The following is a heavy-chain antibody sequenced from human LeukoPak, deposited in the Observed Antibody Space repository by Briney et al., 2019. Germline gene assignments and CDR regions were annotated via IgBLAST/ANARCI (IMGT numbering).Heavy chain of an antibody. J-gene: IGHJ3*02. V-gene: IGHV1-69*04. CDR2: IIPILGIA. Sequence: SVKVSCKASGGTFSSYAIIWVRQAPGQGLEWMGRIIPILGIANYAQKFQGRVTITADKSTSTAYMELSSLRSEDTAVYYCASGDILTWYAFDIWGQGTMVPVSS. CDR3: ASGDILTWYAFDI. CDR1: GGTFSSYA. D-gene: IGHD3-9*01.